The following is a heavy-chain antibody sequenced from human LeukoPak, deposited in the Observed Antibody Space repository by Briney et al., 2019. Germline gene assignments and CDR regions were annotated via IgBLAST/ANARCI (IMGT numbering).Heavy chain of an antibody. V-gene: IGHV5-51*01. CDR2: IYPTESET. CDR1: GYSFSSYR. CDR3: ARRDGTGHWAFDY. D-gene: IGHD2-8*02. Sequence: GESLKISCKGSGYSFSSYRIGWVRQMPGKGLEWTGVIYPTESETRYSPSFEGQVTISADRSINTAYLQWSSLKASDAAIYYCARRDGTGHWAFDYWGQGTLVTVSS. J-gene: IGHJ4*02.